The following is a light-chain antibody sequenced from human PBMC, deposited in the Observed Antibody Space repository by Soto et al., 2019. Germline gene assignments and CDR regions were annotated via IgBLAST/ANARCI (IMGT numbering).Light chain of an antibody. Sequence: QSVLTQPPSASGTPGQRVTISCSGSSSNIGSNYVYWYQQLPGTAPKLLIYRNNQRPSGVPDRFSGSKSGTSASPAISGLRSEDEADYYCAAWDDSLSGPEFGGGTKLTVL. CDR3: AAWDDSLSGPE. J-gene: IGLJ2*01. CDR1: SSNIGSNY. CDR2: RNN. V-gene: IGLV1-47*01.